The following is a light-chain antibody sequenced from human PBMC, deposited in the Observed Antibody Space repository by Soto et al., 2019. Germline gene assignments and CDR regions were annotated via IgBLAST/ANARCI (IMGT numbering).Light chain of an antibody. CDR1: QRIDRY. CDR2: DAS. J-gene: IGKJ1*01. Sequence: DIQLTQSPSTLSASVGDRVTITCRASQRIDRYLAWYQQKPGKAPKLLVYDASTLEGGVPSRFSGSGSATEFILIISRLQPDDFATYYCQQYKDDAWTFGQGTRVDIK. V-gene: IGKV1-5*01. CDR3: QQYKDDAWT.